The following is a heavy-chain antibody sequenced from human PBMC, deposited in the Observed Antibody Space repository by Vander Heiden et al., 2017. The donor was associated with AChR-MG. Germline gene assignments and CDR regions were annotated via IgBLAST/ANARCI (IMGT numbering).Heavy chain of an antibody. CDR2: ISGSGGST. Sequence: EVQLLESGGGLVQPGGSLRLSCAASGFTFSSYAMSWVRKAPGKGLEWVSAISGSGGSTYYADSVKGRFTISRDNSKNTLYLQMNSLRAEDTAVYYCAKNLRQQLQTGWFDYWGQGTLATVSS. CDR3: AKNLRQQLQTGWFDY. CDR1: GFTFSSYA. V-gene: IGHV3-23*01. D-gene: IGHD6-13*01. J-gene: IGHJ4*02.